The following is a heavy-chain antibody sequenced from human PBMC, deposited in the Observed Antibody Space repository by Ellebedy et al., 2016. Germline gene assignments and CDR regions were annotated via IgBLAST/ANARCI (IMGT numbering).Heavy chain of an antibody. Sequence: ASVKVSCKASGYTFTTYAMHWVRQAPGQRLEWMGWINAGNGNTKYSQKFQGRVAITRDTSASTAYMELSSLRSEDTAVYYCAREIIVGAIADYWGQGTLVTVS. CDR2: INAGNGNT. CDR1: GYTFTTYA. V-gene: IGHV1-3*01. D-gene: IGHD1-26*01. CDR3: AREIIVGAIADY. J-gene: IGHJ4*02.